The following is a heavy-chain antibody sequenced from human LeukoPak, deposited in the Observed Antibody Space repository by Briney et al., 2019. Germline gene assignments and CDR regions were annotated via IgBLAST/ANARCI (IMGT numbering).Heavy chain of an antibody. CDR3: AGRRLLDASFDY. V-gene: IGHV3-21*01. J-gene: IGHJ4*02. CDR1: GFTFSSYS. CDR2: ISSSSSYI. D-gene: IGHD3-16*01. Sequence: AGSLRLSCAASGFTFSSYSMNWVRQAPGKGLEWVSSISSSSSYIYYADSVKGRFTISRDNSKNTLFLQMNRLRAEDTAVYYCAGRRLLDASFDYWGQGTLVTVSS.